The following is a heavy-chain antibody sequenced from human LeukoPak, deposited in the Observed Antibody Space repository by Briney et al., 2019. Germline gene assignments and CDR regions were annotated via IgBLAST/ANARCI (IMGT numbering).Heavy chain of an antibody. Sequence: SETLSLTCTVSGGSISSYYWSWIRQPPGKGLEWIGYIYYSGSTNYNPSLKSRVTISVDTSKNQFSLKLSSVTAADTAVYYCARRVVPAAIEGDYFDYWVQGTLVTVSS. CDR3: ARRVVPAAIEGDYFDY. CDR1: GGSISSYY. J-gene: IGHJ4*02. D-gene: IGHD2-2*02. V-gene: IGHV4-59*01. CDR2: IYYSGST.